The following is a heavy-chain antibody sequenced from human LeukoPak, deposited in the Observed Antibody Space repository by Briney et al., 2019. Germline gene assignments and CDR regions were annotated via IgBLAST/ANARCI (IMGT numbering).Heavy chain of an antibody. J-gene: IGHJ4*02. CDR2: IIVGTGAT. Sequence: EASAKVSCKASGITSTNFAVQWVRQARGQRLEWIGWIIVGTGATKCAQDFQHRVTITRDMSTRTLYMELTSLRSEDTAVYYCAADLSDPRRGASYLDSWGQGTLVTVSS. CDR1: GITSTNFA. D-gene: IGHD1-1*01. CDR3: AADLSDPRRGASYLDS. V-gene: IGHV1-58*01.